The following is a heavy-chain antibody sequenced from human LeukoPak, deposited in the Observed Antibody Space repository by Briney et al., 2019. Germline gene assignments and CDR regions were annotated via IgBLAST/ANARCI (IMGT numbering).Heavy chain of an antibody. D-gene: IGHD3-3*01. Sequence: GSLRLSCAASGFTFSTYWMTWVRQAPGKGLEWVANIKQDGSEKYYVDPVKGRFTISRDNAKNSLYLQMNSLRAEDTAVYYCARDRNTDFWSGYYTNYFDYWGQGTLVTVSS. CDR1: GFTFSTYW. J-gene: IGHJ4*02. V-gene: IGHV3-7*01. CDR2: IKQDGSEK. CDR3: ARDRNTDFWSGYYTNYFDY.